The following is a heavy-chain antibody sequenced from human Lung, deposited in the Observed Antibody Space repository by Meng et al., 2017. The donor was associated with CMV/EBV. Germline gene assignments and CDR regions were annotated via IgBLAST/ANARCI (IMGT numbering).Heavy chain of an antibody. V-gene: IGHV2-5*01. CDR1: SGVG. CDR3: ARTSITIFGVVIIGEVNWFDP. J-gene: IGHJ5*02. Sequence: SGVGVVWIRQPPGKALEWLALIYWNDDKRYSTSLKSRLTITKDTSKNQVVLTMTNMDPVDTATYYCARTSITIFGVVIIGEVNWFDPWGQGTLVTVSS. D-gene: IGHD3-3*01. CDR2: IYWNDDK.